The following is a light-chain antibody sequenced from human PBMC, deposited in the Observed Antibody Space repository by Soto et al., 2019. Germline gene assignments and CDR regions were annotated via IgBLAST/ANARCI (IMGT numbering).Light chain of an antibody. CDR3: QQYNSYLYT. V-gene: IGKV1-5*01. Sequence: DLPMTQSPSTLSASVGDRVTITCRASQSISSWLAWYQQKPGKAPKLLIYDASSLESGVPSRFSGSGSRTEFTLTISSLQPDDFATYYCQQYNSYLYTFGQRTKLEIK. CDR2: DAS. J-gene: IGKJ2*01. CDR1: QSISSW.